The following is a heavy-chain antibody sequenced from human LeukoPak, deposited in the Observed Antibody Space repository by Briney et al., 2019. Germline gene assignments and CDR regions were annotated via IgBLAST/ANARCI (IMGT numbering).Heavy chain of an antibody. Sequence: PSETLSLTCIVSGGSISSSSYYWGWIRQPPGKGLEWIGRIYYSGSPYYNPSLKSRVTISVDTSKNQFSLKLSSVTAADTAVYYCARPSSGSYSDYWGQGTLVTVSS. CDR1: GGSISSSSYY. V-gene: IGHV4-39*01. J-gene: IGHJ4*02. D-gene: IGHD1-26*01. CDR3: ARPSSGSYSDY. CDR2: IYYSGSP.